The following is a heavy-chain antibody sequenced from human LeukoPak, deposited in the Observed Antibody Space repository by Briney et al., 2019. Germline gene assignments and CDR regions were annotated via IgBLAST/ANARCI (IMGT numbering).Heavy chain of an antibody. CDR3: AKHAGIGYYYYMDV. J-gene: IGHJ6*03. CDR2: ISGSGGST. Sequence: GGTLRLSCAASGFTFGNFGMSWVRQAPGKGLEWVSVISGSGGSTYYADSVKGRFTISRDNSKNTLYLQVNSLRAEDTAVYYCAKHAGIGYYYYMDVWGKGTTVTISS. V-gene: IGHV3-23*01. D-gene: IGHD6-13*01. CDR1: GFTFGNFG.